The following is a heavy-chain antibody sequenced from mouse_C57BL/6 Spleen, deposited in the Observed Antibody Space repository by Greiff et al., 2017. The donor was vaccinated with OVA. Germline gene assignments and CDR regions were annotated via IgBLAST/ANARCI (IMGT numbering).Heavy chain of an antibody. V-gene: IGHV5-12*01. CDR3: ASLYYGYEYAMDY. Sequence: EVMLVESGGGLVQPGGSLKLSCAASGFTFSDYYMYWVRQTPEKRLEWVAYISNGGGSTYYPDTVKGRFTISRDNAKNTLYLQMSRLKSEDTAMYYCASLYYGYEYAMDYWGQGTSVTVSS. D-gene: IGHD2-2*01. CDR1: GFTFSDYY. CDR2: ISNGGGST. J-gene: IGHJ4*01.